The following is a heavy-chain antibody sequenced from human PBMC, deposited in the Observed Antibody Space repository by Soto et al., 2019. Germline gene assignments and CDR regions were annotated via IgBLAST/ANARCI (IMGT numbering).Heavy chain of an antibody. CDR3: AKQAGYSSDPFDY. V-gene: IGHV3-23*01. CDR1: GFTFSYYA. Sequence: GGSLRLSCAASGFTFSYYAMSWVRQTPGTGLEWVSGISGGGGTTYYAASVKGRFTISRDNSKNRLYLQINSLRAEDTAVYYCAKQAGYSSDPFDYWGQGTLVTVPS. J-gene: IGHJ4*02. D-gene: IGHD6-19*01. CDR2: ISGGGGTT.